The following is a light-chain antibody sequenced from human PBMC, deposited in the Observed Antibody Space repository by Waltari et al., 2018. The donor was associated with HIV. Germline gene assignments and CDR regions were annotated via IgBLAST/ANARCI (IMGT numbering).Light chain of an antibody. J-gene: IGLJ2*01. CDR3: TLWDTSSDHPAF. V-gene: IGLV3-21*02. Sequence: SDVLTQSPSVSVAPGQTAKISCWGHNIEHNVVPWYQQKPGQAPVLVIYDYTDRPAGTPERFSGSSSGKKSTLTVSMVEAGDEADYYCTLWDTSSDHPAFFGGGTKLTV. CDR2: DYT. CDR1: NIEHNV.